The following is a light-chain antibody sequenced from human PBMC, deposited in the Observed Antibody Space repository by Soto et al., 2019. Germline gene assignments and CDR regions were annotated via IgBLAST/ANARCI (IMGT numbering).Light chain of an antibody. CDR1: SSDVGAYDR. Sequence: QSALTQPPSVSGCPGQSVAISCTGTSSDVGAYDRVSWYQQPPGTAPKVIIYEVSNRPSGVPDRFSGSKSGNTASLTITGLQAEDEADYYCSSFTSDTTRVFGGGTKLTVL. CDR3: SSFTSDTTRV. J-gene: IGLJ3*02. V-gene: IGLV2-18*02. CDR2: EVS.